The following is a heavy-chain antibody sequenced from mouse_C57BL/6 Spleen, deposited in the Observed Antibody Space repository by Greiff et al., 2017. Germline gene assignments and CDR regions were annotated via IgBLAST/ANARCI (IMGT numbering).Heavy chain of an antibody. J-gene: IGHJ4*01. CDR2: IWSGGST. D-gene: IGHD2-1*01. CDR3: ARRDGNYGYAMDY. V-gene: IGHV2-2*01. CDR1: GFSLTSYG. Sequence: QVQLKESGPGLVQPSQSLSITCTVSGFSLTSYGVHWVRQSPGKGLEWLGVIWSGGSTDYNAAFISRLSISKDNSTSQVFFKMNSLQADDTAIYYCARRDGNYGYAMDYWGQGTSVTVSS.